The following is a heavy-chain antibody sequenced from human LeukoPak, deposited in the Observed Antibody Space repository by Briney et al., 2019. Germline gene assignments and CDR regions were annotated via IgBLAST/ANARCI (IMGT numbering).Heavy chain of an antibody. V-gene: IGHV3-48*03. Sequence: GGSLTLSCAASGFTFSSYERNWVRQPPGKGLEWVSYISSSGSTIYYEDSVKGRFTISRDNAKNPLYLQMGSLRAEDTAVYYCARDLQRRDGSWALDYWGQGTLVTVSS. J-gene: IGHJ4*02. CDR3: ARDLQRRDGSWALDY. CDR2: ISSSGSTI. D-gene: IGHD5-24*01. CDR1: GFTFSSYE.